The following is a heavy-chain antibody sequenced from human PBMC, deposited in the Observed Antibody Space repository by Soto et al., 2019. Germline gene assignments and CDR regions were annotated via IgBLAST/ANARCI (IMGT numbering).Heavy chain of an antibody. CDR2: IYYSGST. CDR1: GGSISSYY. CDR3: ARGGPGVAATRDYGRYYYYYYYYMDV. D-gene: IGHD2-15*01. Sequence: SETLSLTCTVSGGSISSYYWSWIRQPPGKGLEWIGYIYYSGSTNYNPSLKSRVTISVDTSKNQFSLKLSSVTAAETAVYYCARGGPGVAATRDYGRYYYYYYYYMDVWGKGTTVTVSS. J-gene: IGHJ6*03. V-gene: IGHV4-59*01.